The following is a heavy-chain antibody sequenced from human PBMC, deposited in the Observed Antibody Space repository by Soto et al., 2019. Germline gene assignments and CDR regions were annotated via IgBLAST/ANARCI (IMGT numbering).Heavy chain of an antibody. CDR2: INPSGVKT. CDR1: GYTFSSYY. Sequence: QVQLVQSGAELRKPGASVKVSCKASGYTFSSYYVHWVRQAPGQGLEWMGLINPSGVKTTYAQKFQGRVTMTRDTVTTTVYMELSGLRYEDTAVYYCARAGTGHNSGWTSELGYWGQGTLVTVSS. V-gene: IGHV1-46*01. J-gene: IGHJ4*02. D-gene: IGHD5-12*01. CDR3: ARAGTGHNSGWTSELGY.